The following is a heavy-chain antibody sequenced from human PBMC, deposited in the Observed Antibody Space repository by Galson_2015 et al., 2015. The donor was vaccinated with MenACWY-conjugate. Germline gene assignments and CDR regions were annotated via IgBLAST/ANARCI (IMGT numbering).Heavy chain of an antibody. D-gene: IGHD5-18*01. CDR3: ARRSGDTYHH. CDR1: GYSFPNYW. J-gene: IGHJ4*02. CDR2: IYPGDSDT. Sequence: QSGAEVTKPGESLKISCTVSGYSFPNYWIGWVRQMPGKGLEWMAIIYPGDSDTRYHPSFQGQVTISADRSTSTAYLQWSSLKASDTAMYFCARRSGDTYHHWGQGTLVIVSS. V-gene: IGHV5-51*01.